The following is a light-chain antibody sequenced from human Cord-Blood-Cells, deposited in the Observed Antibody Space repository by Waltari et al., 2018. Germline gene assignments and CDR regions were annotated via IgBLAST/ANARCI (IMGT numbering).Light chain of an antibody. Sequence: SYELTQPPSVSVSPGQTARITCSGEALPTQYAYWYQQKPGQAPVLVIYKDSERPSGIPERFSGSSSGTTVTLTISGVQAEDEADYYCQSADSSGTVVFGGGTKLTVL. CDR3: QSADSSGTVV. J-gene: IGLJ2*01. V-gene: IGLV3-25*03. CDR1: ALPTQY. CDR2: KDS.